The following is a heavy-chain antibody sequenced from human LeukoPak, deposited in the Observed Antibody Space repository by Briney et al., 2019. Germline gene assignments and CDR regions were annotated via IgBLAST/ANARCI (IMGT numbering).Heavy chain of an antibody. V-gene: IGHV1-46*01. CDR2: INPSGGTT. CDR1: GYTFTHYY. Sequence: ASVKVSCKASGYTFTHYYMHWVRQAPGQGLEWMGIINPSGGTTQYALTFQGRVTLTRDTSTNTVYMDLSSLRSEDTAIYFCARGVVSTSGYFDLWGQGTLVTVSS. CDR3: ARGVVSTSGYFDL. D-gene: IGHD3-3*01. J-gene: IGHJ4*02.